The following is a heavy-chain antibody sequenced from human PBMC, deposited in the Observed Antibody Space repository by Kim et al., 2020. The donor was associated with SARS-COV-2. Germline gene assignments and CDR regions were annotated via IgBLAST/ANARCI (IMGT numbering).Heavy chain of an antibody. CDR3: ASPMLDCSCGSFPYDYYVMDV. CDR2: ISGNGDTI. D-gene: IGHD2-15*01. J-gene: IGHJ6*02. CDR1: GFTFSNYE. Sequence: GGSLRLSCAASGFTFSNYEMHWVRQAPGKGLEWVSYISGNGDTINYADSVKGRFTISRDNAKNSLYLQVNSLRAEDTAVYYCASPMLDCSCGSFPYDYYVMDVWGQGTTVTVSS. V-gene: IGHV3-48*03.